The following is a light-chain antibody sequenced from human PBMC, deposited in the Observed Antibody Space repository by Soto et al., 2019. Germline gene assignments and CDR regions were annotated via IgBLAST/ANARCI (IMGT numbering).Light chain of an antibody. CDR1: QSISDR. Sequence: DIQMTQSPSTLSASVGDRVTITCRASQSISDRLAWYQQKTGRAPEVLIYKASTLESGVPSRFSGSGFGTEFILTISSLQPDDFATYCCQHYGGMWTFGQGTKVDIK. CDR2: KAS. CDR3: QHYGGMWT. J-gene: IGKJ1*01. V-gene: IGKV1-5*03.